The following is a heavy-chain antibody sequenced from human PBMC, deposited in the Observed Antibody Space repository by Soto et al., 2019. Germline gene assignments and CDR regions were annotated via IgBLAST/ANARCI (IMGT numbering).Heavy chain of an antibody. V-gene: IGHV1-2*04. D-gene: IGHD3-3*01. CDR1: GYTFTGYY. CDR2: INPNSGGT. CDR3: AREYDFWSGYLALGV. J-gene: IGHJ6*03. Sequence: ASVKVSCKASGYTFTGYYMHWVRQAPGQGLEWMGWINPNSGGTNYAQKFQGWVTMTRDTSISTAYMELSRLRSDDTAVYYCAREYDFWSGYLALGVWGKGTTVTASS.